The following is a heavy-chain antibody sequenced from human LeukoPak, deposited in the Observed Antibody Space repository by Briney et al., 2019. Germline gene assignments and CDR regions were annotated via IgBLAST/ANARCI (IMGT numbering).Heavy chain of an antibody. CDR2: ISAYNGNT. J-gene: IGHJ6*02. Sequence: ASVKVSCKASGYTFTSYGISWVRQAPGQGLEWMGWISAYNGNTNYAQKLQGRVTMTTDTSTSTAYMELRSLRSDDTAVNYCARDVLYCSSTSCPRPSYYYYGMDVWGQGTTVTVSS. D-gene: IGHD2-2*01. CDR1: GYTFTSYG. V-gene: IGHV1-18*01. CDR3: ARDVLYCSSTSCPRPSYYYYGMDV.